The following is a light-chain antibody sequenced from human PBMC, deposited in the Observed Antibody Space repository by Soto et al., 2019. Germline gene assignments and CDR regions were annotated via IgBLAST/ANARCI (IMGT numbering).Light chain of an antibody. CDR1: QSVSSSY. CDR2: GAS. J-gene: IGKJ1*01. V-gene: IGKV3-20*01. CDR3: QQYGSSPPWT. Sequence: EIVLTQSPGTLSLSPGERATLSCRTSQSVSSSYLAWYQQKPGQAPRLLIYGASSRATGIPDRFSGSGSGTDCTLTISRLEPEDFAGYYCQQYGSSPPWTFGQGTKVEIK.